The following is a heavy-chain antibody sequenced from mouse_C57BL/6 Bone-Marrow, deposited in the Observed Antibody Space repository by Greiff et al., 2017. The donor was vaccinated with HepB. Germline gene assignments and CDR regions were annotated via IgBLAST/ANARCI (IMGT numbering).Heavy chain of an antibody. J-gene: IGHJ4*01. D-gene: IGHD3-2*02. CDR2: IDPSDSYT. CDR1: GYTFTSYW. V-gene: IGHV1-59*01. CDR3: ARQLRLRLYAMDY. Sequence: VQLQQPGAELVRPGTSVKLSCKASGYTFTSYWMHWVKQRPGQGLEWIGVIDPSDSYTNYNQKFKGKATLTVDTSSSTAYMQLSSLTSEDSAVYYCARQLRLRLYAMDYWGQGTSVTVSS.